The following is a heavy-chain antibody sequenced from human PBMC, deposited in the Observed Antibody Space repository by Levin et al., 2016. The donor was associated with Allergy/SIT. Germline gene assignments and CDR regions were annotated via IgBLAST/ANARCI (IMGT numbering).Heavy chain of an antibody. CDR2: IFFTGIT. Sequence: WIRQPPGKGLEWMGHIFFTGITYYNPSLESRLTISIDTSENQFSLNVTSVTAADTAIYYCAKARAWGKTVTRIDSWGQGTLVTVSS. V-gene: IGHV4-31*02. D-gene: IGHD4-17*01. CDR3: AKARAWGKTVTRIDS. J-gene: IGHJ4*02.